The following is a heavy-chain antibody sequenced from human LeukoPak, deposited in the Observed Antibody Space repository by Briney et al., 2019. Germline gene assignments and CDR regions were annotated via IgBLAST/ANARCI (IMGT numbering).Heavy chain of an antibody. CDR2: INHSGST. V-gene: IGHV4-34*01. CDR1: GGSFSGYY. Sequence: SETLSLTCAVYGGSFSGYYWSWIRQPPGKGLEWIGEINHSGSTNYNPSLKSRVTISVDTSKNQFSLKLSSVTAADTAVYYCARGAPGIIALAGTLGPNWFDPWGQGTLVTVSS. D-gene: IGHD6-19*01. J-gene: IGHJ5*02. CDR3: ARGAPGIIALAGTLGPNWFDP.